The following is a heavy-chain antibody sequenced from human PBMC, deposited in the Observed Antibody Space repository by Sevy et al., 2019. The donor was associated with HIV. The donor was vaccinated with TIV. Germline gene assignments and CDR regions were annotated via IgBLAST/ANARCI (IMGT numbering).Heavy chain of an antibody. J-gene: IGHJ4*02. CDR3: AKVTYYYDSRGYPNYYFDY. Sequence: SKTLSLTCTVSGGSITSYYWSWIRQPPGNGLEWIGHIYNNGNTNYNPSLRSRVTISVDRSKNQFSLKLSSVTAADTAVYYCAKVTYYYDSRGYPNYYFDYWGQGTLVTVSS. V-gene: IGHV4-59*13. CDR2: IYNNGNT. CDR1: GGSITSYY. D-gene: IGHD3-22*01.